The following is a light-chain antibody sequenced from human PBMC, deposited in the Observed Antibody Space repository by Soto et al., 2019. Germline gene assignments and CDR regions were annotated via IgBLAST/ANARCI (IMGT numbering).Light chain of an antibody. CDR2: AAS. J-gene: IGKJ1*01. CDR1: QSISSY. Sequence: DIQLTQSPSSLSASVGDRVTITCRASQSISSYLNWFQQKPGKAPKLLIYAASSLQSGVPSRFSVSGSGTDFTLTISSLQPEDFATYYCQHSYSTRWTFGQGTKVEIK. V-gene: IGKV1-39*01. CDR3: QHSYSTRWT.